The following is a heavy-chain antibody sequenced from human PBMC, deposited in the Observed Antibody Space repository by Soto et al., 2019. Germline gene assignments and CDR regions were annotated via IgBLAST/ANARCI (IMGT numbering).Heavy chain of an antibody. CDR3: ARERGGYSYGDY. D-gene: IGHD5-18*01. V-gene: IGHV1-18*01. Sequence: QVQLVQSGAEVKKPGASVKVSCKASGYTFSSYGITWVRQAPGQRLAWMGWFKTYNGNTNYAQKPQGRVTMTTDTSTSTAYMELRSLRSDDTAVYYCARERGGYSYGDYWGQGALVTVSS. CDR1: GYTFSSYG. J-gene: IGHJ4*02. CDR2: FKTYNGNT.